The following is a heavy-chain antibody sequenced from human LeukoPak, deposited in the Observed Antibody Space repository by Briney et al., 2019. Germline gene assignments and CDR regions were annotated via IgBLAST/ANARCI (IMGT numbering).Heavy chain of an antibody. CDR2: ISAYNGHT. CDR1: GYTFSSYG. J-gene: IGHJ4*02. V-gene: IGHV1-18*01. Sequence: ASVKVSCKASGYTFSSYGLSWVRQAPGQGLEWVGWISAYNGHTRYAQNLQGRVTMTTDTSTSTAYMEVRSPRSDDTAVYYCARWGTRSAYSVVDYWGQGTLVTVSS. D-gene: IGHD2-21*01. CDR3: ARWGTRSAYSVVDY.